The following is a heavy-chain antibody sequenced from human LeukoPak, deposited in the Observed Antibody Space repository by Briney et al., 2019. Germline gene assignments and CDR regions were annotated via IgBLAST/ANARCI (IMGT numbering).Heavy chain of an antibody. J-gene: IGHJ4*02. CDR2: FDPEDGGT. V-gene: IGHV1-24*01. D-gene: IGHD2-21*02. CDR1: GYTLTELS. Sequence: ASVKVSCKVSGYTLTELSMHWVRQAPGKGLEWMGGFDPEDGGTIYAQKFQGRVTMTEDTSTDTAYMELSSLRSEDTAVYYCATDSTAARELDYWGQGTLVTVSS. CDR3: ATDSTAARELDY.